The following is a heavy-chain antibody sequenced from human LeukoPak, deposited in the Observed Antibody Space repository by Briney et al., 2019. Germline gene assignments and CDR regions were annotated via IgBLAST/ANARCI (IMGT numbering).Heavy chain of an antibody. D-gene: IGHD3-10*01. CDR2: ISAYNGNT. Sequence: ASVKVSCKASGYTITSYGISWVRQAPGQGLEWMGWISAYNGNTNYAQKLQGRVTMTTDTSTSTAYMELRSLRSDDTAVYYCARAPRVRGVIKNAFDIWGQGTMVTVSS. V-gene: IGHV1-18*04. CDR3: ARAPRVRGVIKNAFDI. J-gene: IGHJ3*02. CDR1: GYTITSYG.